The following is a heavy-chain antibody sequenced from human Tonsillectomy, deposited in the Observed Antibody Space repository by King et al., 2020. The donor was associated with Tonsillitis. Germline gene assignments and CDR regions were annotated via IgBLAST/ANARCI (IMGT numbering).Heavy chain of an antibody. CDR2: IFYTGST. J-gene: IGHJ4*02. V-gene: IGHV4-59*08. CDR1: GDSISSHY. CDR3: ARGIPAAGEYFDY. D-gene: IGHD6-13*01. Sequence: VQLQESGPGLVKPSETLSLTCTVSGDSISSHYWSWIRQPPVKGLEWIGYIFYTGSTNYTPSLKSRLTISLDTSKNQFSLKLSSVTAADTAVFYCARGIPAAGEYFDYWGQGILVAVSS.